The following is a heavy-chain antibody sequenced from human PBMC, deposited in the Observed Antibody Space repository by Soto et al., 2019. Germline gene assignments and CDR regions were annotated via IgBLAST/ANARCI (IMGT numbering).Heavy chain of an antibody. Sequence: ETLSLTCAVDGGCFSGYYWSWIRQPPGKGLEWIGDINHSGRTNYNPSLKSRVSISGDTSENHFSLKLSSVTAADTAVYYCARGQMGPYYESSGYRYYYHGMDVWGQGTTVTVSS. J-gene: IGHJ6*02. V-gene: IGHV4-34*01. CDR3: ARGQMGPYYESSGYRYYYHGMDV. D-gene: IGHD3-22*01. CDR1: GGCFSGYY. CDR2: INHSGRT.